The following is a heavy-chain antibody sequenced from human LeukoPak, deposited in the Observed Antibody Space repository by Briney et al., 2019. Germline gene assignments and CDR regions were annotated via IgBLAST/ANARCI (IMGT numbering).Heavy chain of an antibody. D-gene: IGHD3-22*01. CDR2: ISGYNDNT. V-gene: IGHV1-18*01. Sequence: ASVKVSCKASGYTFTNYAISWVRQAPGQGLEWLGWISGYNDNTNYAQKVQGRVTMTTDTSTSTAYMELRSLRSDDTAVYYCASLKNSYDSSGYLVTDAFDIWGQGIMVTVSS. CDR1: GYTFTNYA. J-gene: IGHJ3*02. CDR3: ASLKNSYDSSGYLVTDAFDI.